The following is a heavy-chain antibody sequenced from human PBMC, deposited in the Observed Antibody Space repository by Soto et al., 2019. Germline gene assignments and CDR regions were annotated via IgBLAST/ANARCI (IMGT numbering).Heavy chain of an antibody. Sequence: SETLSLTCTVSGGSISSSSYYWGWIRQPPGKGLEWIGSIYYSGSTYYNPSLKSRVTISVDTSKNQFSLKLSSVTAADTAVYYCARDYYDSSRAYFDYWGQGTLVTVSS. CDR2: IYYSGST. CDR3: ARDYYDSSRAYFDY. V-gene: IGHV4-39*02. D-gene: IGHD3-22*01. J-gene: IGHJ4*02. CDR1: GGSISSSSYY.